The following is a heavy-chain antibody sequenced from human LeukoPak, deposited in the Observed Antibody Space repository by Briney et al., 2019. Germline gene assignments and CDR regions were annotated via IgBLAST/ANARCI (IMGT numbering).Heavy chain of an antibody. CDR2: ISPYNGNT. CDR1: GYTFGSYD. CDR3: ARDSASVWPGSSGWSNWFDP. Sequence: ASVKVSCKASGYTFGSYDVSWVRQAPGQGLEWMAWISPYNGNTNYAQKFQGRVTMTTDTSTSTAYMELRSLRADDTAVYYCARDSASVWPGSSGWSNWFDPWGQGTLVTVSS. D-gene: IGHD6-19*01. J-gene: IGHJ5*02. V-gene: IGHV1-18*01.